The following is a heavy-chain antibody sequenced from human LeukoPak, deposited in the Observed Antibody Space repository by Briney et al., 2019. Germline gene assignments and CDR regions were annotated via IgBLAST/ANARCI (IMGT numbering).Heavy chain of an antibody. CDR3: ARGRGDTAMVKGSYYMDV. CDR2: INHSGST. Sequence: SETLSLTCAVYGCTFSGYYWSWIRQPPGKGLEWIGEINHSGSTNYNPSLKSRVTISVDTSKNQFSLKLSSVPAADTAVYYCARGRGDTAMVKGSYYMDVWGKGTTVTISS. D-gene: IGHD5-18*01. V-gene: IGHV4-34*01. CDR1: GCTFSGYY. J-gene: IGHJ6*03.